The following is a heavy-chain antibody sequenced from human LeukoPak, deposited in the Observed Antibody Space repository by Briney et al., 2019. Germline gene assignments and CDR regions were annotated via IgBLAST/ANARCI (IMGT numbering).Heavy chain of an antibody. J-gene: IGHJ4*02. CDR1: GFTVSSNY. D-gene: IGHD1-26*01. CDR2: IYSGGST. CDR3: ARDQGGATSY. Sequence: GGSLRLSCAASGFTVSSNYMSWVRQAPGKGLEWVSVIYSGGSTYYADSVKGRFTICRDTFKNTLYPQMTILSDDNTAWYCCARDQGGATSYWGQGTLVSVSS. V-gene: IGHV3-53*05.